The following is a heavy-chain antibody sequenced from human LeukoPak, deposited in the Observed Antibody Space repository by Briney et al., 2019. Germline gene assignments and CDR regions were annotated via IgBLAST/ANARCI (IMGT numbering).Heavy chain of an antibody. J-gene: IGHJ4*02. V-gene: IGHV7-4-1*02. CDR3: ARGYDTTGYFSY. CDR1: GYTFTNYP. D-gene: IGHD3-9*01. Sequence: GASVKVSCKPSGYTFTNYPLNWVRQAPGQGLEWMGWINTNTGNPTYAQGFTGRFVFSSDTSVTTAYLQTSSLKAEDTAVYYCARGYDTTGYFSYWGQGTLVTVSS. CDR2: INTNTGNP.